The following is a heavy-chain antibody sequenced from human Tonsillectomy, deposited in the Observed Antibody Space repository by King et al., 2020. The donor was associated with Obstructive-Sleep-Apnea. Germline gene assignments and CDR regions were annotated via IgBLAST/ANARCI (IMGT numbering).Heavy chain of an antibody. Sequence: QLVQSGTEVKKPGASVKVSCKVSGYTLTELSMHWVRQAPGKGLEWMGGFDPEDGETIYAQKFQGRVTMTEDTSTDTAYMELSSLGSEDTAVYYCATDQTSSSHRALHYWGQGTLVTVSS. J-gene: IGHJ4*02. CDR1: GYTLTELS. V-gene: IGHV1-24*01. CDR2: FDPEDGET. D-gene: IGHD6-13*01. CDR3: ATDQTSSSHRALHY.